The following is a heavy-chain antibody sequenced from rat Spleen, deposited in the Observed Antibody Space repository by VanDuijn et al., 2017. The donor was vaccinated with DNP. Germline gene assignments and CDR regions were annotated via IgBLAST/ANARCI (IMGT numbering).Heavy chain of an antibody. D-gene: IGHD5-1*01. J-gene: IGHJ2*01. V-gene: IGHV5-22*01. CDR2: ISYEGSRT. Sequence: EVQLVESGGGLVQPGRSMKLSCAASGFTFSNYGMAWVRQAPKKGLEWVASISYEGSRTYYGDSVKGRFAISRDNAKSTLYLQMNSLRSEDTATYYCARLGGDWGQGVMVTVSS. CDR1: GFTFSNYG. CDR3: ARLGGD.